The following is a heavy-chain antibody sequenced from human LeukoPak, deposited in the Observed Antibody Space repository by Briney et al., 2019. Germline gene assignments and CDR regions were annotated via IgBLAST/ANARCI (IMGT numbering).Heavy chain of an antibody. D-gene: IGHD3-16*01. CDR3: TRDRWGSPDY. CDR1: GFTFSNYW. CDR2: INVDGSNT. J-gene: IGHJ4*02. Sequence: GGSLRLSCAASGFTFSNYWMNWVRQAPGKGLVWVSRINVDGSNTGYADSVEGRFTSSRDNAKNTLYLQINSLSVDDTAVYYCTRDRWGSPDYWGQGTLVNVSS. V-gene: IGHV3-74*01.